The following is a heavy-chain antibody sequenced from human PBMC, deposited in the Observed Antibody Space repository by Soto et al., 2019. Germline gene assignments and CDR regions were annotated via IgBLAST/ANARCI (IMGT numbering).Heavy chain of an antibody. J-gene: IGHJ4*02. CDR2: ISGSGGST. D-gene: IGHD4-4*01. V-gene: IGHV3-23*01. CDR3: ATDRGYSNMKYSFDY. Sequence: GGSLRLSCAASGFTFGRYAMSWVRQAPGKGLEWVSAISGSGGSTYYADSVKGRFTISRDNSKNTLYLQMNSLRAEDTALHYRATDRGYSNMKYSFDYWAQGTLVT. CDR1: GFTFGRYA.